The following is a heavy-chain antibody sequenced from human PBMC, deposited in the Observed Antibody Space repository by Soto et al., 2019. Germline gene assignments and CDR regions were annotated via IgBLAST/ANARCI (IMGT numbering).Heavy chain of an antibody. Sequence: QVQLQESGPGLVKPSQTLSLTCTVSGGSVSSAGYYWSWIRQHPGTGLEWIGYIYYSGSTYYNPSLKSRVTRSIDTSKNQFSLKRSSVTAADTAVYYCARDLNPDYDYDGMDVWGQGTTVTVSS. J-gene: IGHJ6*02. CDR2: IYYSGST. CDR3: ARDLNPDYDYDGMDV. V-gene: IGHV4-31*03. CDR1: GGSVSSAGYY.